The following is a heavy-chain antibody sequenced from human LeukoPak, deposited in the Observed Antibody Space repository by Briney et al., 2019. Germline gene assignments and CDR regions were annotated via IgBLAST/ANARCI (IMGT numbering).Heavy chain of an antibody. CDR3: ARDMTRPRYYYYGMDV. D-gene: IGHD4-11*01. CDR2: ISYDGSNK. CDR1: GFTFSKAW. Sequence: GGSLRLSCAVSGFTFSKAWMSWVRQTPGKGLEWVAVISYDGSNKYYADSVKGRFTISRDNSKNTLYLQMNSLRAEDTAVYYCARDMTRPRYYYYGMDVWGQGTTVTVSS. J-gene: IGHJ6*02. V-gene: IGHV3-30*03.